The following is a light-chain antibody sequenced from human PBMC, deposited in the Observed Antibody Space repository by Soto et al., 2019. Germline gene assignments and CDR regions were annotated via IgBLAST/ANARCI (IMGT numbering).Light chain of an antibody. CDR3: VAWDDSLNGNVA. Sequence: QSILTQPPSASWTPGQRVAISCSGSPSNIGLNHVNWYQQLPGTAPKLLIYGNLQRPSVVPDRFSGSRAVTSDSLAISGLQDEDEVDYYCVAWDDSLNGNVAVGGGTKRTVL. CDR2: GNL. V-gene: IGLV1-44*01. CDR1: PSNIGLNH. J-gene: IGLJ2*01.